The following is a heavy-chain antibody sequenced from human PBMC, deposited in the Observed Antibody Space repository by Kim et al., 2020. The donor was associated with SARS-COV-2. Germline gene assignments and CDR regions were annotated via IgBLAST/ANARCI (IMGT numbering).Heavy chain of an antibody. CDR2: IGTAGDT. CDR3: VLGSGWTTVTTDYYGMDV. CDR1: GFTFSSYD. Sequence: GGSLRLSCAASGFTFSSYDMHWVRQATGKGLEWVSAIGTAGDTYYPGSVKGRFTISRENAKNSLYLQMNSLRAGDTAVYYCVLGSGWTTVTTDYYGMDVWGQGTTVTVSS. J-gene: IGHJ6*02. V-gene: IGHV3-13*04. D-gene: IGHD4-17*01.